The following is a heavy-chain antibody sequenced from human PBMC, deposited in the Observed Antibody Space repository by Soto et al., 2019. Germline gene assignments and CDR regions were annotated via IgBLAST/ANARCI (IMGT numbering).Heavy chain of an antibody. V-gene: IGHV1-69*13. CDR2: IIPIFGTA. CDR1: GGTFSSYA. CDR3: ARGSGYCSSTSCGHYYYGMDV. D-gene: IGHD2-2*03. Sequence: RASVKVSCKASGGTFSSYAISWVRQAPGQGLEWMGGIIPIFGTANYAQKFQGRVTITADESTSTAYMELSSLSSEDTAVYYCARGSGYCSSTSCGHYYYGMDVWGQGTTVTV. J-gene: IGHJ6*02.